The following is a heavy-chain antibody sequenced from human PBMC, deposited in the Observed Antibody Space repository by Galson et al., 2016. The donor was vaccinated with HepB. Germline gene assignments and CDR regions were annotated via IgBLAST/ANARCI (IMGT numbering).Heavy chain of an antibody. Sequence: SETLSLTCSVSGGSISSSSYYWGWIRQPPGKGLEWIGSIFYTGNTYYNPSLKSRVTISVDTSENQFSLILISVTAADTAVYYCARLRGGLYYYSYHGMDVWGQGTTVTVSS. D-gene: IGHD6-25*01. CDR1: GGSISSSSYY. CDR3: ARLRGGLYYYSYHGMDV. J-gene: IGHJ6*02. CDR2: IFYTGNT. V-gene: IGHV4-39*01.